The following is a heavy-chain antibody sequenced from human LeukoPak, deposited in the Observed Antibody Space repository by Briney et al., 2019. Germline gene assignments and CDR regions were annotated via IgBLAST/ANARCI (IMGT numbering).Heavy chain of an antibody. J-gene: IGHJ4*02. CDR1: GFTSHHYS. D-gene: IGHD5-12*01. CDR3: AKDSNTGGYSFGS. V-gene: IGHV3-43*01. Sequence: QPGGSLRLSCAASGFTSHHYSMHWVRQPPGKGLEWVSLISWDGGITYYADSVRGRFTISRDNGKNSLSLEMNSLRTEDTALYYCAKDSNTGGYSFGSWGQGTLVTVSS. CDR2: ISWDGGIT.